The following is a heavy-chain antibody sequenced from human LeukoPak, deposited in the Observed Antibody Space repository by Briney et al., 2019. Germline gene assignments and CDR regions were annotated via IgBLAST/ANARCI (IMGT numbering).Heavy chain of an antibody. CDR3: TGTVTTLGWFDP. CDR2: ISYDGSNK. CDR1: GFTFSSYA. Sequence: GGSLRLSCAASGFTFSSYAMHWVRQAPGKGLEWVAVISYDGSNKYYADSVKGRFTISRDNSKNTLYLQMNSLRAEDTAVYYCTGTVTTLGWFDPWGQGTLVTVSP. V-gene: IGHV3-30-3*01. D-gene: IGHD4-11*01. J-gene: IGHJ5*02.